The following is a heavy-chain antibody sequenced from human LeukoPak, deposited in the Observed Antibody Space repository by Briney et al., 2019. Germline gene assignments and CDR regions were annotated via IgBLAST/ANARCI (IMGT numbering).Heavy chain of an antibody. Sequence: KVSCKASGGTFSSYAISWVRQAPGQGLEWMGIIYPADSNTRYSPSFQGQVTISADKSISTAYLQWSSLKASDTAMYYCARQEYCSGGSCYTWFDPWGQGTLVTVSP. J-gene: IGHJ5*02. CDR3: ARQEYCSGGSCYTWFDP. CDR1: GGTFSSYA. V-gene: IGHV5-51*01. D-gene: IGHD2-15*01. CDR2: IYPADSNT.